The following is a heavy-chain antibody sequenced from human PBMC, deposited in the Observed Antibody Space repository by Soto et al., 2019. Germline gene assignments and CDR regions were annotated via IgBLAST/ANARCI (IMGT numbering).Heavy chain of an antibody. J-gene: IGHJ3*02. V-gene: IGHV1-18*01. CDR2: IRVKNGNT. Sequence: QVQLVQSEGEVKKPGASVKVSCKASGYTFNSYGISWVRQAPGQGLEWMGWIRVKNGNTKYAQNFQGRFTMTTDTSTSTAYMELRSLRSDDTAVYYCARGPTVGDIWGQGTMVTVS. D-gene: IGHD3-16*01. CDR1: GYTFNSYG. CDR3: ARGPTVGDI.